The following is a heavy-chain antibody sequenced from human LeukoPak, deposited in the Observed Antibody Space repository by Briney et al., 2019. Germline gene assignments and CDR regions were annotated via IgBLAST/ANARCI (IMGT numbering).Heavy chain of an antibody. CDR3: AKDSGIAAAGTKDY. CDR2: ISGSGGST. Sequence: GGSLRLSCAASGFTFSSYAMSWVRQAPGKGLEWVSAISGSGGSTYYADSVKGRFTISRDDSKNTLYLQMNSLRAEDTAVYYCAKDSGIAAAGTKDYWGQGTLVTVSS. J-gene: IGHJ4*02. CDR1: GFTFSSYA. V-gene: IGHV3-23*01. D-gene: IGHD6-13*01.